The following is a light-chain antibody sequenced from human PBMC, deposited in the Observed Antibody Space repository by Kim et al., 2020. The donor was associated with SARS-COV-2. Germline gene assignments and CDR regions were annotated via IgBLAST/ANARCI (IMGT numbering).Light chain of an antibody. Sequence: SITISCTGTSSDVGSYNLVSWYQQHPGKAPQVMIYEVTKRPSGVSNRFFGSKSGNTASLTIFGLQAEDEAYYYCSSYAPGSTSVVFGGGTQLTVL. J-gene: IGLJ2*01. CDR2: EVT. CDR1: SSDVGSYNL. V-gene: IGLV2-23*02. CDR3: SSYAPGSTSVV.